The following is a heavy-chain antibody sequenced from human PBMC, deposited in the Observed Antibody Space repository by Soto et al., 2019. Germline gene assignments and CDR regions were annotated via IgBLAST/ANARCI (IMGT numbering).Heavy chain of an antibody. CDR3: ARDLNGSGRYWSPLGYYYGLDV. J-gene: IGHJ6*02. CDR1: GYTFTSYG. D-gene: IGHD3-10*01. CDR2: ISAYNGNT. Sequence: ASVKVSCKASGYTFTSYGISWVRQAPGQGLEWMGWISAYNGNTNYAQKLQGRVTMTTDTSTSTAYMELRSLRSDDTAVYYCARDLNGSGRYWSPLGYYYGLDVWGQGTTVTVSS. V-gene: IGHV1-18*01.